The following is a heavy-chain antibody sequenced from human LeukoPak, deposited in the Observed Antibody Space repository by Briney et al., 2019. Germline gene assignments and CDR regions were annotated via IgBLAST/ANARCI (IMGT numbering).Heavy chain of an antibody. J-gene: IGHJ4*02. CDR3: AKDIVVVPAAGRAEDY. V-gene: IGHV3-48*04. D-gene: IGHD2-2*01. CDR1: GFTFSSYS. Sequence: GGSLRLSCAASGFTFSSYSMNWVRQAPGKGLEWVSYISSSSSTIYYADSVKGRFTISRDNAKNSLYLQMNSLRAEDTAVYYCAKDIVVVPAAGRAEDYWGQGTLVTVSS. CDR2: ISSSSSTI.